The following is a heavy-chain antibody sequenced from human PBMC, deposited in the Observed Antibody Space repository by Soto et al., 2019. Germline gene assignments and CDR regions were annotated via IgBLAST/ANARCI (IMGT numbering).Heavy chain of an antibody. CDR1: GASVGDGD. V-gene: IGHV4-59*08. D-gene: IGHD1-26*01. CDR2: MYFGGSF. Sequence: LETQSLTCSVSGASVGDGDVSWIRQPPGKALEWIGFMYFGGSFNYNPSLTSRATISVETSKNQFSMKLSSVTAADTAVYYCVKGIGNYWALDYWGQGTLVTVSS. CDR3: VKGIGNYWALDY. J-gene: IGHJ4*02.